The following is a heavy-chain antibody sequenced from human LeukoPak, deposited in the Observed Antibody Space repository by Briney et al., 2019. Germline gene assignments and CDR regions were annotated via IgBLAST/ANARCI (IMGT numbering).Heavy chain of an antibody. V-gene: IGHV3-9*01. CDR1: GFTFDDYA. CDR3: ARNNGMDV. CDR2: ISWNSGSI. Sequence: GGSLRLSCAASGFTFDDYAMHWVRQAPGKGLEWVSGISWNSGSIGYADSVKGRFTISKDNAKNSLYLQMNSLRAEDTALYHCARNNGMDVWGQGTTVIVSS. J-gene: IGHJ6*02.